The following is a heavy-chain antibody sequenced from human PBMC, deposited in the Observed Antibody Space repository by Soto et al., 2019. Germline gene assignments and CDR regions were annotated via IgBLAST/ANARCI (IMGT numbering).Heavy chain of an antibody. J-gene: IGHJ4*02. CDR3: ARGASHHFGTGYSYYFDY. CDR1: GDSVSSNSAA. Sequence: SQTLSLTCAISGDSVSSNSAAWNWIRQSPSRGLEWLGRTYYRSKWYNDYAVSVKSRITINPDTSKNQFSLQLNSVTPEDTAVYYCARGASHHFGTGYSYYFDYWGQGTLVPVSS. CDR2: TYYRSKWYN. V-gene: IGHV6-1*01. D-gene: IGHD3-9*01.